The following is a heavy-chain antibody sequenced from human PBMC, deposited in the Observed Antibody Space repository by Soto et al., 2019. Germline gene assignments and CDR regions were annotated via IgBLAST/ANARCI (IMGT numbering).Heavy chain of an antibody. J-gene: IGHJ6*02. CDR1: GYTFTSYG. CDR2: ISAYNGNT. V-gene: IGHV1-18*01. CDR3: VRENYYYGMDV. Sequence: ASVKVSCKASGYTFTSYGISWVRQAPGQGLEWMGWISAYNGNTYYADSVEGRFTISRDNSKNTVFLQMNSLRAEDTAVYYCVRENYYYGMDVWGQGTTVTVSS.